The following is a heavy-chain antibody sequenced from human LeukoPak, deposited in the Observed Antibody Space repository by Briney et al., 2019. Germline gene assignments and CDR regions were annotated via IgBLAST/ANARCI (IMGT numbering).Heavy chain of an antibody. D-gene: IGHD3-10*01. V-gene: IGHV4-59*01. CDR3: ARRVQMSSASATSNTWLDP. J-gene: IGHJ5*02. CDR2: IHFSGDA. Sequence: SETLSLTCTVSGDSISTYYWNWIRQPPGKRLEWIGHIHFSGDANYNPSLKSRVTISLDSAKNQFSLRLISVTAADTAVYYCARRVQMSSASATSNTWLDPWGKGTLVSVSP. CDR1: GDSISTYY.